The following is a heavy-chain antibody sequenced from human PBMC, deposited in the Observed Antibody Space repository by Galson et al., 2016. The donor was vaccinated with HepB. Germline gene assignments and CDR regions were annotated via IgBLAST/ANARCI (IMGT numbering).Heavy chain of an antibody. J-gene: IGHJ6*02. CDR1: GYTFTSYY. D-gene: IGHD2-15*01. Sequence: SVKVSCKASGYTFTSYYIHWVRQAPGQGLEWMGRINPNSGGTNYAQKFQDRVTVTRDTSISTAYMELNRLRSDDTAVYYCATPGGGSGGSRYGMDVWGQGTTVTVPS. V-gene: IGHV1-2*06. CDR2: INPNSGGT. CDR3: ATPGGGSGGSRYGMDV.